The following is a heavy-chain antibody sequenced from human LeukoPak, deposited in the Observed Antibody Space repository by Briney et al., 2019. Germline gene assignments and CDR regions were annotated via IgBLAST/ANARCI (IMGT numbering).Heavy chain of an antibody. D-gene: IGHD6-13*01. J-gene: IGHJ4*02. CDR1: GFTFSSYA. Sequence: GGSLRLSCAASGFTFSSYAMSWVRQAPGKGLEWVSAISGSGGSTYYADSAKGRFTISRDNSKNTLYLQMNSLRAEDTAVYYCATGSSTTPLWYWGQGTLVTVSS. CDR3: ATGSSTTPLWY. CDR2: ISGSGGST. V-gene: IGHV3-23*01.